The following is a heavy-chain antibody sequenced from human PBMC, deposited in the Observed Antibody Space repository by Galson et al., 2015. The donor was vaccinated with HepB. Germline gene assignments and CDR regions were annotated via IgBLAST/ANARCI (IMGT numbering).Heavy chain of an antibody. Sequence: VKVSCKASGYTFTGYYMHWVRQAPGQGLEWMGWINPNSGGTNYAQKFQGWVTMTRDTSISTAYMELSRLRSDDTAVYYCARGSKRSEDGMDVWGQGTTVTVSS. D-gene: IGHD1-1*01. V-gene: IGHV1-2*04. CDR3: ARGSKRSEDGMDV. J-gene: IGHJ6*02. CDR1: GYTFTGYY. CDR2: INPNSGGT.